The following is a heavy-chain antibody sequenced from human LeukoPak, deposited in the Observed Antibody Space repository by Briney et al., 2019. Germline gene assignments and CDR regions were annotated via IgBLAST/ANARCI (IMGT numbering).Heavy chain of an antibody. CDR3: ARERISYYYMDV. J-gene: IGHJ6*03. CDR1: GFTLSSYT. D-gene: IGHD3-3*02. CDR2: ISGSGGST. Sequence: GGSLRPSCAASGFTLSSYTMSWVRQAPGKGLEWVSAISGSGGSTYYADSVKGRFTISRDNSKNTLYLQMNSLRAEDTAVYYCARERISYYYMDVWGKGTTVTVSS. V-gene: IGHV3-23*01.